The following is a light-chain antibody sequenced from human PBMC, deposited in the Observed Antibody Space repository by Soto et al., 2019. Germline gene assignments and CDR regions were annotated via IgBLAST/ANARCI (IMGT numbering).Light chain of an antibody. Sequence: EIVLTQSPATLSVSPGERATLSCRASQSVSGNLAWYQQKPGQAPRLLIDGASTRATGIPARFSGRGSGTEFTLIISSLQSEDFAVYYCQQYDNWLRTFGQGTKVEFK. CDR2: GAS. CDR1: QSVSGN. CDR3: QQYDNWLRT. J-gene: IGKJ1*01. V-gene: IGKV3-15*01.